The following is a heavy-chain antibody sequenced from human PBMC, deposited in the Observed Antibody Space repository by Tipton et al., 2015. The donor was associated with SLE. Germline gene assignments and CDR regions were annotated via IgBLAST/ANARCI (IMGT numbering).Heavy chain of an antibody. D-gene: IGHD2-2*01. V-gene: IGHV5-51*03. CDR1: GYGFTSYW. Sequence: VQLVQSGPEVKKPGESLKISCKVSGYGFTSYWIAWVRQTPGKGLEWMGIIYPGDSDTTYSPSFQGQVTISADKSISAAYLQWSSLKAADTAMYYCASRPILVVPAAVETAFDIWGQGTMVAVSS. J-gene: IGHJ3*02. CDR3: ASRPILVVPAAVETAFDI. CDR2: IYPGDSDT.